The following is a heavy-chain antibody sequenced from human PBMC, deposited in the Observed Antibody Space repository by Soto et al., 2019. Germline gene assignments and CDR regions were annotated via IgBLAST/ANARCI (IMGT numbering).Heavy chain of an antibody. V-gene: IGHV3-15*07. CDR1: GFSFSNAW. CDR2: IKRKIDGEAT. Sequence: EVQLVESGGGLVKPGGSLRLSCAASGFSFSNAWMNWVRQAPGKGLEWVGRIKRKIDGEATDYAAPVKGRFTVSRDDSKSALDLHMNSLKGDDTAVYYCTTGSVEGVWGQGTTVTVSS. D-gene: IGHD2-15*01. J-gene: IGHJ6*02. CDR3: TTGSVEGV.